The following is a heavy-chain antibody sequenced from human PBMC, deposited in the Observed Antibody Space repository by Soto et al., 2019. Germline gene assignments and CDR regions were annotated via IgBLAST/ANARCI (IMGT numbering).Heavy chain of an antibody. CDR2: INPVGGST. J-gene: IGHJ4*02. CDR3: AGDEGAAMGFQY. D-gene: IGHD5-18*01. CDR1: GYTFTDSY. V-gene: IGHV1-46*01. Sequence: QVQLVQSGAEVKEPGASVRLSCKASGYTFTDSYIHWVRQAPGQGLEWMGVINPVGGSTTYIQKFPGRVTLTRDMATTTVHMVLSALRSDDTATYFCAGDEGAAMGFQYWGQGTPVNVFS.